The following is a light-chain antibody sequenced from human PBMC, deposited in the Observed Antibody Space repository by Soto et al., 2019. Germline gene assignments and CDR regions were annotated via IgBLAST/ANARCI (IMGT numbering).Light chain of an antibody. CDR3: QSYDSSLSGWV. Sequence: QTVVTQPPSVSGAPGQRVTISCTGSRSNIGAGYDVHWYQQLPGTAPKLLIYGNSNRPSGVPDRFSGSKSGTSASLAITGLQAEDEADYYCQSYDSSLSGWVFGEGTKLTVL. V-gene: IGLV1-40*01. CDR1: RSNIGAGYD. CDR2: GNS. J-gene: IGLJ3*02.